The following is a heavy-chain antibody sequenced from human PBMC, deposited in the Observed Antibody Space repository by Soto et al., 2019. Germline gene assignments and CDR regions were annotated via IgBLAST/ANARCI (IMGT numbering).Heavy chain of an antibody. CDR2: INHSGST. D-gene: IGHD3-22*01. V-gene: IGHV4-39*01. J-gene: IGHJ4*02. CDR3: ARQHYYDSSGYYTWN. Sequence: SETLSLTCTVSGGSISSSSYYWGWIRQPPGKGLEWIGEINHSGSTNYNPSLKSRVTISVDTSKNQFSLKLNSVTAADTAVYYCARQHYYDSSGYYTWNWGQGTLVTVSS. CDR1: GGSISSSSYY.